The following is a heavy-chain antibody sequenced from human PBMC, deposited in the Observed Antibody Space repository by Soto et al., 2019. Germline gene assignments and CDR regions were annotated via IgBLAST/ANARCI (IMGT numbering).Heavy chain of an antibody. CDR3: ATGTTLSYFDY. Sequence: ASVQDSCKASGYTFTSYXISWVRQAPGQGLEWMGWISAYNGNTNYAQKLQGRVTMTTDTSTSTAYMELRSLRSDDTAVYYCATGTTLSYFDYWGQGTLVTVSS. CDR2: ISAYNGNT. V-gene: IGHV1-18*04. J-gene: IGHJ4*02. CDR1: GYTFTSYX. D-gene: IGHD1-7*01.